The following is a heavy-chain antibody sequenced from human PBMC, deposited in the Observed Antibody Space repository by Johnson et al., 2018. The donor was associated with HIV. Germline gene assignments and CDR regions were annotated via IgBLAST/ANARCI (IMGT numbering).Heavy chain of an antibody. CDR3: ARENMNWEGFDM. D-gene: IGHD7-27*01. CDR1: GFGFSSHW. CDR2: ISRDGSST. V-gene: IGHV3-74*01. Sequence: MQLVESGGGLVQPGGSLRLSCAASGFGFSSHWMVWVRQAPGKGLVCVSRISRDGSSTTYADSVKGRFTISRDNAKNTLYLQMNSLRVEDMAVYYCARENMNWEGFDMWGQGTMVTVSS. J-gene: IGHJ3*02.